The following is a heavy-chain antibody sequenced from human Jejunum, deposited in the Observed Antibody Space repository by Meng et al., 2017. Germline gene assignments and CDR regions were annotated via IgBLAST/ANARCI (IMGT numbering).Heavy chain of an antibody. Sequence: GESLKISCAASGFTFKNYAVSWVRQAPGKGLEWVSAISGAGGGTYYADSIKGRFTISRDNSNNTLYLQMNSLRAEDTAVYYCAKDRNPTVRSAYFDYWGQGTLVTVSS. D-gene: IGHD2-21*02. V-gene: IGHV3-23*01. J-gene: IGHJ4*02. CDR2: ISGAGGGT. CDR1: GFTFKNYA. CDR3: AKDRNPTVRSAYFDY.